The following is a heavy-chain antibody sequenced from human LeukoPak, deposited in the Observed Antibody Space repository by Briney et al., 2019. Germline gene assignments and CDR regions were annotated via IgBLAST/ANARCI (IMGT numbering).Heavy chain of an antibody. Sequence: PGGSLRLSCAASGFTFSSCAMNWVRQAPGQGLEWVSGISGSGNSTYYADSVKGRFTISRDNSKNTLYLQMNSLRADDTAVYYCVKSDSGSKPRPGYWGQGTLVTVSS. CDR2: ISGSGNST. V-gene: IGHV3-23*01. D-gene: IGHD3-22*01. J-gene: IGHJ4*02. CDR3: VKSDSGSKPRPGY. CDR1: GFTFSSCA.